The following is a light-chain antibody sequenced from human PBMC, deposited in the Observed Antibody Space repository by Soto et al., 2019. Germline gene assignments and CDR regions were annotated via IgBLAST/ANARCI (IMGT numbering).Light chain of an antibody. Sequence: QSALTQPASVSGSPGQSITISCAGTSSDIGGYNYVSWYQQHPGKAPKVMIYEVSNRPSGVSNRFSGSKSGNTASLTISGLPAEDEADYYCSAYTSSSTLYVFGGGTKLTVL. V-gene: IGLV2-14*01. CDR1: SSDIGGYNY. CDR3: SAYTSSSTLYV. J-gene: IGLJ1*01. CDR2: EVS.